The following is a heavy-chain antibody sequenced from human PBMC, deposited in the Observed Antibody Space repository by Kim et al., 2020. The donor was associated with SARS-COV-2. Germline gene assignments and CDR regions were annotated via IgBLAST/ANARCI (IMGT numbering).Heavy chain of an antibody. J-gene: IGHJ6*02. CDR2: ISSSSSNI. CDR3: ARASNYYGSGGYPYDYYGMDV. CDR1: GFTFSSYS. V-gene: IGHV3-21*01. Sequence: GGSLRLSCAASGFTFSSYSMNWVRQAPGKGLEWVSSISSSSSNIYYADSVKGRFTISRDNAKNSLYLQMNSLRAEDTAVYYCARASNYYGSGGYPYDYYGMDVWGQGTTVTVSS. D-gene: IGHD3-10*01.